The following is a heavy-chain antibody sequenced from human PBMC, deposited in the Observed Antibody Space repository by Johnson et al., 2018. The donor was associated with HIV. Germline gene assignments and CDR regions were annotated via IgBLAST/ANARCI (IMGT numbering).Heavy chain of an antibody. V-gene: IGHV3-23*04. CDR1: GFTFSSYA. CDR3: ARDRRITIFGSGRAVQSNDAFDI. D-gene: IGHD3-3*01. CDR2: ISGSGGST. J-gene: IGHJ3*02. Sequence: VRLVESGGGLVQPGGSLRLSCAASGFTFSSYAMSWVRQAPGKGLEWVSAISGSGGSTYYADSVKGRFTISRDNSKNTLYLQMNSLRAEDTAVYYCARDRRITIFGSGRAVQSNDAFDIWGQGTMVTVSS.